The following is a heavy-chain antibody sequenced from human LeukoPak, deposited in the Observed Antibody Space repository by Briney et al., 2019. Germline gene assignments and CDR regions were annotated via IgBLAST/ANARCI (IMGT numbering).Heavy chain of an antibody. D-gene: IGHD3-22*01. Sequence: KSSETLSLTCTVSGGSISSSSYYWGWIRQPPGKGLEWIGSIYYSGSTYYNPSLKSRVTISVDTSKNQFSLKLSSVTAADTAVYYCARAYYDSSGYYPYYFDYWGQGTLVTVSS. CDR3: ARAYYDSSGYYPYYFDY. CDR2: IYYSGST. J-gene: IGHJ4*02. V-gene: IGHV4-39*07. CDR1: GGSISSSSYY.